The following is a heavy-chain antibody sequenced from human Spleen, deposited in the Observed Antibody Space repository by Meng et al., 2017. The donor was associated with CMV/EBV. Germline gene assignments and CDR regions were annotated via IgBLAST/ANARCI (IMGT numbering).Heavy chain of an antibody. Sequence: CTFSWFSLSPSGVGVGWIRQPPGQALEWLALIYWDDDKRYRPSLKSRLTITKDTSNNQVVLRMTNMDPVDTATYYCAHRRDVDSFDFWGQGTLVTVSS. V-gene: IGHV2-5*02. CDR1: WFSLSPSGVG. CDR3: AHRRDVDSFDF. CDR2: IYWDDDK. J-gene: IGHJ4*02. D-gene: IGHD4-17*01.